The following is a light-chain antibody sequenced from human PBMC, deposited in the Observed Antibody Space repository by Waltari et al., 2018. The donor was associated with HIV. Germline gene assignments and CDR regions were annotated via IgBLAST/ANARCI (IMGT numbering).Light chain of an antibody. V-gene: IGLV3-1*01. CDR1: KLGDKY. CDR3: QAWDRGTAV. Sequence: SYELTQPPSVSVSPGQPASIPCSGDKLGDKYTCWYQQKPGQSPVLVIYQDNKRPSGIAARFSGSNSGNTATLTISGTQAMDEADYYCQAWDRGTAVFGGGTKLTVL. CDR2: QDN. J-gene: IGLJ2*01.